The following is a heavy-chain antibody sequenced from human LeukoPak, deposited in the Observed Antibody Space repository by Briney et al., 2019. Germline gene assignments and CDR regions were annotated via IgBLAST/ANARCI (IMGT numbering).Heavy chain of an antibody. CDR1: GFTFSDHY. Sequence: GGSLRLSCVASGFTFSDHYMNWIRQTPGKGLEWLSYISGSSHDIKYADSVEGRFTVSRDNSKRSLYLEMNSLRVEDTAVYYCVRWAREADVWGQGTQVIVS. CDR3: VRWAREADV. D-gene: IGHD2-15*01. J-gene: IGHJ4*02. V-gene: IGHV3-11*03. CDR2: ISGSSHDI.